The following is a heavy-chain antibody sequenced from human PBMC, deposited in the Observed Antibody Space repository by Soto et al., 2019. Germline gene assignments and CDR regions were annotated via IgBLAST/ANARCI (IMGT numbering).Heavy chain of an antibody. D-gene: IGHD5-18*01. CDR2: IYQSERA. J-gene: IGHJ6*02. V-gene: IGHV4-30-2*01. Sequence: TLSLTCTVSGGSITSDGYPWSWVPPPSGKGLEWISYIYQSERAYYHPSVNGRFTTSVDNSKNQFSLKLNSLPAANTAVYYCARDSDTAAAFGMDVWGQGTPVTVSS. CDR3: ARDSDTAAAFGMDV. CDR1: GGSITSDGYP.